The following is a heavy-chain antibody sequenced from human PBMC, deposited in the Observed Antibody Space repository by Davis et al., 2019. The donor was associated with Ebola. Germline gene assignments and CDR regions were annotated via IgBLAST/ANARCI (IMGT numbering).Heavy chain of an antibody. J-gene: IGHJ4*02. V-gene: IGHV3-30*04. CDR3: ARDHNTGARPRYYFDY. CDR1: GFTFSSYA. CDR2: ISYDGSNK. Sequence: SLKIPCAASGFTFSSYAMHWVRQAPGKGLEWVAVISYDGSNKYYADSVKGRSTISRDNSKNTLYLQMNSLRAEDTAVYYCARDHNTGARPRYYFDYWGQGTLVTVSS. D-gene: IGHD1-1*01.